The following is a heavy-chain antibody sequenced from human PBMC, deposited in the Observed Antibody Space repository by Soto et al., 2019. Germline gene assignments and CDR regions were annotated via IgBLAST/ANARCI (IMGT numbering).Heavy chain of an antibody. J-gene: IGHJ4*02. Sequence: PGGSLRLSCAASGFTFSSYAMSWVRQAPGKGLEWVSAISGSGGSTYYAEYEKGRFIISRDNSKNTLYLQMNSLRAEDTAVYYCAKLPRYSSGWYVDYWGQGTLVTVSS. D-gene: IGHD6-19*01. CDR3: AKLPRYSSGWYVDY. CDR1: GFTFSSYA. V-gene: IGHV3-23*01. CDR2: ISGSGGST.